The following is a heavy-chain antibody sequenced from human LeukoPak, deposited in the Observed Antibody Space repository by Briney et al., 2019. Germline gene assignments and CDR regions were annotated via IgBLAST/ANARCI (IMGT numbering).Heavy chain of an antibody. Sequence: PGGSLRLSCAASGFIFSDYHMSWIRQAPGKGLEWVSAISGSGGSTYYADSVTGRFTISRDNSKNTLYLQMNSLRAEDTAVYYCAKSEHYSSPGAFDYWGQGTLVTVST. D-gene: IGHD3-10*01. CDR3: AKSEHYSSPGAFDY. J-gene: IGHJ4*02. CDR1: GFIFSDYH. CDR2: ISGSGGST. V-gene: IGHV3-23*01.